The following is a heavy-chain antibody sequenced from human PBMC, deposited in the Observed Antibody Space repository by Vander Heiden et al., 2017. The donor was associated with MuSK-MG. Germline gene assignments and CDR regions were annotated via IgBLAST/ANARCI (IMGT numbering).Heavy chain of an antibody. CDR1: GFTFSGYS. D-gene: IGHD3-16*01. J-gene: IGHJ4*02. V-gene: IGHV3-21*01. CDR3: ARGTYYDYVWGSSDY. CDR2: ISSSSSYI. Sequence: EVQLVESGGGLVKPGGSLRLSCAASGFTFSGYSMNWVRQAPGKGLEWVSSISSSSSYIYYADSVKGRFTIYRDNAKNSLYLQMNSLRAEDTAVYYCARGTYYDYVWGSSDYWGQGTLVTVSS.